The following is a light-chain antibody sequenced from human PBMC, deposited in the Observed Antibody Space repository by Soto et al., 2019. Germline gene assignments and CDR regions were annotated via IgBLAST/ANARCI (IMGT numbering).Light chain of an antibody. CDR1: STDFVSYNR. Sequence: QSVLTQPPAVSGSPGQSVTISCTGTSTDFVSYNRVSWYQQPPGTAPKLMIYEVSKRPSGVSNRFSASKSGNTASLSISGLQAEDEADYYCASFTTTSTRVFGSGTKVTVL. CDR3: ASFTTTSTRV. V-gene: IGLV2-18*02. J-gene: IGLJ1*01. CDR2: EVS.